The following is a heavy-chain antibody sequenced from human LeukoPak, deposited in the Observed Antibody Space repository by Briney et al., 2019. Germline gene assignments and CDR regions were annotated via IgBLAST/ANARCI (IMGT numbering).Heavy chain of an antibody. CDR2: INPNSGGT. V-gene: IGHV1-2*02. J-gene: IGHJ5*02. Sequence: ASVKVSCKASGYTFTGYYMHWVRQAPGQGLEWMGWINPNSGGTNYAQKFQGRVTMTRDTSISTAYMELGRLRSDDTAVYYCARVGLSTVTTRHRKFDPWGQGTLVTVSS. CDR1: GYTFTGYY. CDR3: ARVGLSTVTTRHRKFDP. D-gene: IGHD4-17*01.